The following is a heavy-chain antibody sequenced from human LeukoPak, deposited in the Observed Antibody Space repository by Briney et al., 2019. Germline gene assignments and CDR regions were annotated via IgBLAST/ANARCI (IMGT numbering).Heavy chain of an antibody. J-gene: IGHJ4*02. D-gene: IGHD2-2*01. CDR1: RGSLSSHY. CDR2: IHDTGST. CDR3: ARFSSGCSTSSCYLTY. Sequence: SETLSLTCSVSRGSLSSHYWSWIRQPPGKGLELIGHIHDTGSTFYNPSLRGRVTISLDTSNNQFSLKLTSMTAADTAVYYCARFSSGCSTSSCYLTYWGQGTLVTVS. V-gene: IGHV4-59*11.